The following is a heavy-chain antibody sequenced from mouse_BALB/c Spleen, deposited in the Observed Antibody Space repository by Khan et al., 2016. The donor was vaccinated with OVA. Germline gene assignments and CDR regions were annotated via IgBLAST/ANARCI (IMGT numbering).Heavy chain of an antibody. D-gene: IGHD3-1*01. CDR2: INPDSRTI. V-gene: IGHV4-1*02. J-gene: IGHJ3*01. CDR3: ERRTSGPSWFPH. Sequence: EVKLLESGGGLVQPGGSLKLSCAASGFDFSRYWMSWVRQAPGKGLEWIGEINPDSRTINHTPSLKDKFIISRDNAKNTLYLEMSKVRSEDTALYYCERRTSGPSWFPHWGPGTLVTVSA. CDR1: GFDFSRYW.